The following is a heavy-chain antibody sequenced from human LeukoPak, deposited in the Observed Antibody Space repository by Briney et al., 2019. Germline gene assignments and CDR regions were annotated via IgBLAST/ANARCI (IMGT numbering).Heavy chain of an antibody. Sequence: SVKVSCKASGFTFTSSAMQWVRQARGQRLEWIGWIVAGSGNTNYAQKFQERVTITRDMSTSTAYMELSSLRSEDTAVYYCAASPWSGWYGYYYGMDVWGQGTTVTVSS. CDR2: IVAGSGNT. V-gene: IGHV1-58*02. J-gene: IGHJ6*02. CDR3: AASPWSGWYGYYYGMDV. CDR1: GFTFTSSA. D-gene: IGHD6-19*01.